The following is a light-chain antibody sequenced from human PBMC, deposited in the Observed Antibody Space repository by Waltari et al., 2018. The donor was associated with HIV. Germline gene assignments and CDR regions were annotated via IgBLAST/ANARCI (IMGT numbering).Light chain of an antibody. Sequence: QSVLTQPPSVSGAPGQRVTISCTGSSSNLGAGYYVHWYQQFPGTAPTLLIYDTNNRPSGVPDRFSASRSGTSASLAITGLQAEDEADYYCQSYDSSLSVVVFGGGTKLTVL. CDR1: SSNLGAGYY. V-gene: IGLV1-40*01. CDR3: QSYDSSLSVVV. CDR2: DTN. J-gene: IGLJ2*01.